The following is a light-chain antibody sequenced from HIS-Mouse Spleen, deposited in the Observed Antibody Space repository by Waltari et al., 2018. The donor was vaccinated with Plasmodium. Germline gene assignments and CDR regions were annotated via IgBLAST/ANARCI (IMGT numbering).Light chain of an antibody. CDR2: QDS. CDR1: KLGDKY. CDR3: QAWDSSTAV. J-gene: IGLJ1*01. V-gene: IGLV3-1*01. Sequence: SYELTQPPSVSVSPGQTASIPCSGDKLGDKYACWYQQKPGQSPVLVIYQDSKRPSGIPERFSGSNSGNTATLTISGTQAMDEADYYCQAWDSSTAVFGIGTKVTVL.